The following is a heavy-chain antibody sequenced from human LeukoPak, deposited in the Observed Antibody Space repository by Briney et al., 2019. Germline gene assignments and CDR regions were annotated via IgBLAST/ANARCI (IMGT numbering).Heavy chain of an antibody. D-gene: IGHD1-26*01. V-gene: IGHV3-7*01. CDR2: IKQDGSEK. CDR3: ARGRVVGATWDAFDV. J-gene: IGHJ3*01. CDR1: GFTFSLYR. Sequence: GGSLRLSCVASGFTFSLYRMSWFRQAPGKGLEWVANIKQDGSEKYYVDSVKGRFTISRDNAEISLFLQMNSLRAEDTAVYYCARGRVVGATWDAFDVWGQGTVVTISS.